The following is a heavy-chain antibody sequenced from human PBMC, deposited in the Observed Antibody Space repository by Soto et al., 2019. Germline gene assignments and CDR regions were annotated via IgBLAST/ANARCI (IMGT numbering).Heavy chain of an antibody. V-gene: IGHV3-74*01. J-gene: IGHJ4*02. Sequence: DVQLVESGGDLVQPGGSLRLSCAGSGFRFSAYWIHWVRQVPGKGLFWVSHIDNDGSTTYAEAVKGRFTISRDNAKNTVYLQMNSLRAEDTAVYYCARDSARTFDYWGQGTLVSVSS. CDR2: IDNDGST. D-gene: IGHD3-10*01. CDR1: GFRFSAYW. CDR3: ARDSARTFDY.